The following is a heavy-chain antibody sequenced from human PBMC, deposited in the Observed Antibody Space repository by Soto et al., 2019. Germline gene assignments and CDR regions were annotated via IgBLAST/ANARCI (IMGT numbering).Heavy chain of an antibody. CDR3: MTPGTSDHSDY. V-gene: IGHV3-30*03. D-gene: IGHD2-8*02. CDR1: GIVFSSFG. J-gene: IGHJ4*02. Sequence: VQLVESGGGVVQPGKSLRLSCVVSGIVFSSFGMHWVRQAPGKGLEWVAVISFDTSNSYYADSVNGRFTISRDNSKNLLFLQMDGLRPEDTAVYWCMTPGTSDHSDYWGRGTLVTVSA. CDR2: ISFDTSNS.